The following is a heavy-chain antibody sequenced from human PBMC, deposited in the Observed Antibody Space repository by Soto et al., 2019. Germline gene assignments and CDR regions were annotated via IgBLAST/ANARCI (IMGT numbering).Heavy chain of an antibody. V-gene: IGHV1-18*01. D-gene: IGHD6-19*01. J-gene: IGHJ4*02. CDR2: TSAFNGNT. Sequence: QVQLLQSGVGVKKPGASVKVSCKAYGYTFTSYGISWVRQAPGHGLEWMGWTSAFNGNTNYAQKFQDRVTMTTDTSTSTAYMELRSLRSDGTAVYYCVRDGGYSSGWYVYWGQGTLVTVSS. CDR3: VRDGGYSSGWYVY. CDR1: GYTFTSYG.